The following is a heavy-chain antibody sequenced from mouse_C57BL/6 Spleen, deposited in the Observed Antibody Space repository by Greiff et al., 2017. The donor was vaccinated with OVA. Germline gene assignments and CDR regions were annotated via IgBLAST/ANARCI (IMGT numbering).Heavy chain of an antibody. V-gene: IGHV7-3*01. CDR2: IRNKANGYTT. CDR3: ARSYEYDIPGRFAY. D-gene: IGHD2-4*01. J-gene: IGHJ3*01. Sequence: EVQVVESGGGLVQPGGSLSLSCAASGFTFTDYYMSWVRQPPGKALEWLGFIRNKANGYTTEYSASVKGRFTISRDNSQSILYLQMNALRAEDSATYYCARSYEYDIPGRFAYWGQGTLVTVSA. CDR1: GFTFTDYY.